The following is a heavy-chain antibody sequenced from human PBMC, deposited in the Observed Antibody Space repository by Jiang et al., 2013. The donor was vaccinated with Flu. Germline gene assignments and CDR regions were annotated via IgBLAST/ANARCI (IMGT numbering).Heavy chain of an antibody. J-gene: IGHJ4*02. Sequence: QTLSLTCAISGDSVSSNSAAWVWIRQSPSRGLEWLGRTYYRSSWIYEYAASVKGRITIIPDTSRNQFSLQLSSVTPEDTAMYYCTSGNYYFGSWGQGTLVTVSP. D-gene: IGHD5-24*01. CDR2: TYYRSSWIY. CDR3: TSGNYYFGS. CDR1: GDSVSSNSAA. V-gene: IGHV6-1*01.